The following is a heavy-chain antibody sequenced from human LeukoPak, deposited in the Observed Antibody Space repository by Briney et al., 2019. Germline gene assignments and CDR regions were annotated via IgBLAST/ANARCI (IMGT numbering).Heavy chain of an antibody. CDR2: INPNSGGT. CDR1: GGTFSSYA. J-gene: IGHJ4*02. V-gene: IGHV1-2*04. D-gene: IGHD3-10*01. Sequence: ASVKVSCKASGGTFSSYAISWVRQAPGQGLEWMGWINPNSGGTNYAQKFQGWVTMTRDTSISTAYMELSRLRSDDTAVYYCARVRSLGDGDYFDYWGQGTLVTVSS. CDR3: ARVRSLGDGDYFDY.